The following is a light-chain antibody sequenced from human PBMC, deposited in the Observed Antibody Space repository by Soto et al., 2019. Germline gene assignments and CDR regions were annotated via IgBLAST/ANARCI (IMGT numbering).Light chain of an antibody. V-gene: IGKV3-15*01. J-gene: IGKJ2*01. CDR3: QQYNNWPYT. CDR2: GAS. CDR1: PISSN. Sequence: VVTQSPASLSVSPGDRVTISCRAGPISSNLAWHQQRPGQAPRLLIYGASVRATGVPARFSGSGSGTEFSLTINSLQSEDYAVYFCQQYNNWPYTFGQGTKVEI.